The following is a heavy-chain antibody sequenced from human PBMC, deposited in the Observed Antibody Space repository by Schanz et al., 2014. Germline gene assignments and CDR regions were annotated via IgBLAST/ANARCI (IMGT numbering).Heavy chain of an antibody. CDR2: IYYSGST. CDR3: ARHSGYYYYYGMDV. CDR1: GGSISSGGYT. J-gene: IGHJ6*02. Sequence: QVQLQESGPGLVKPSQTLSLTCAVSGGSISSGGYTWSWIRQPPGKGLEWIGYIYYSGSTYYNPSLKSRFTIPVDPSKNQFPLKLSPVTAADTAVYYCARHSGYYYYYGMDVWGQGTTVTVSS. V-gene: IGHV4-30-4*07.